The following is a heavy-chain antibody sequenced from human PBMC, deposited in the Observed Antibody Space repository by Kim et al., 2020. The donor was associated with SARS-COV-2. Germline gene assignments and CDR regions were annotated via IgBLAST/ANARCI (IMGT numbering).Heavy chain of an antibody. CDR3: TTPRGSGSYCAFDI. CDR1: GFTFSNAW. CDR2: IKSKTDGGTT. D-gene: IGHD3-10*01. J-gene: IGHJ3*02. V-gene: IGHV3-15*01. Sequence: GGSLRLSCAASGFTFSNAWMSWVRQAPGKGLEWVGRIKSKTDGGTTDYAAPVKGRFTISRDDSKNTLYLQMNSLKTEGTAVYYCTTPRGSGSYCAFDIWGQGTMVTVSS.